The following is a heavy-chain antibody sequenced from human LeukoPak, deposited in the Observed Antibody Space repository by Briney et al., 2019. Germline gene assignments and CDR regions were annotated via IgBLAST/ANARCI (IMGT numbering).Heavy chain of an antibody. CDR1: GFAFSSYA. CDR2: ISGSGGST. J-gene: IGHJ4*02. Sequence: GASLRLSCAASGFAFSSYAMSWVRQAPGKGLEWVSAISGSGGSTYYADSVKGRFTISRDNSKNTLYLQMNSLRAEDTAVYYCAKVTSDDFSSGYLFAYWAQGTRVTASS. CDR3: AKVTSDDFSSGYLFAY. D-gene: IGHD3-3*01. V-gene: IGHV3-23*01.